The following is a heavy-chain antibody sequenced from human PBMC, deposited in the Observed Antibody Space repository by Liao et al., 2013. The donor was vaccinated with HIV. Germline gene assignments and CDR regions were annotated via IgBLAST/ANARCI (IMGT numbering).Heavy chain of an antibody. CDR3: ARGSYANGGLFDY. J-gene: IGHJ4*02. CDR1: GGSMKRYY. D-gene: IGHD2-2*01. V-gene: IGHV4-4*07. CDR2: IYTSGST. Sequence: QVQLQESGPGLVKPSETLSLTCTVSGGSMKRYYWSWIRQPAGKGLEWIGRIYTSGSTNYNPSLKSRVTMSVDTSRNQFSLKLSSVTAADTAVYYCARGSYANGGLFDYWGQGTLVTVSS.